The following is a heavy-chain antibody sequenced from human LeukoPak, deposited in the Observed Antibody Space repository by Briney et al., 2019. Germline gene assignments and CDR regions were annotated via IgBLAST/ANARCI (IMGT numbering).Heavy chain of an antibody. CDR3: ARGRYSESPFDY. V-gene: IGHV1-2*02. D-gene: IGHD1-26*01. J-gene: IGHJ4*02. Sequence: ASVKVSCKASGYTFTGYYMHWVRQAPGPGLEWMGWINPNSGGTNYAQKFQGRVTMTRDTSISTAYMELSRLRSDDTAVYYCARGRYSESPFDYWGQGTLVTVSS. CDR1: GYTFTGYY. CDR2: INPNSGGT.